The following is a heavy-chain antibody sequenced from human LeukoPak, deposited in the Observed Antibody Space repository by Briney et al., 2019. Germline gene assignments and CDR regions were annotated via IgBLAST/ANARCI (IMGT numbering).Heavy chain of an antibody. CDR2: IYYSGGT. V-gene: IGHV4-59*01. Sequence: SETLSLTCTVSGGSISSYYWSWIRQPPGKGLEWIGYIYYSGGTNYTPSLKSRVTISVDTSKNQFSLKLSSVTAADTAVYYCARDTSGPPVLTAGPSIAARVARYFDLWGRGTLVTVSS. J-gene: IGHJ2*01. D-gene: IGHD6-6*01. CDR1: GGSISSYY. CDR3: ARDTSGPPVLTAGPSIAARVARYFDL.